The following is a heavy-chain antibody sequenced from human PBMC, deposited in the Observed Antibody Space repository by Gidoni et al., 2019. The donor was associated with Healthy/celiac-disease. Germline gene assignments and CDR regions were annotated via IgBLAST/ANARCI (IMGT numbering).Heavy chain of an antibody. CDR3: AKDGPVVPAAHYMDV. V-gene: IGHV3-23*01. CDR2: ISGSGGST. J-gene: IGHJ6*03. D-gene: IGHD2-2*01. Sequence: EVQLLESGGGWVQPGGSLRLSCAASGFTFSSYAMSWVRQAPGTGLEWVSAISGSGGSTYYADAVKGRFTISRDNSKNTLYLQMNSLRAEDTAVYYCAKDGPVVPAAHYMDVWGKGTTVTVSS. CDR1: GFTFSSYA.